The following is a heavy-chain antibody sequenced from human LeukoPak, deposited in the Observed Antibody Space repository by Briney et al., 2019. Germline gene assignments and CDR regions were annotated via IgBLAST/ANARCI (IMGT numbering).Heavy chain of an antibody. V-gene: IGHV4-34*01. D-gene: IGHD3-3*01. CDR3: ARKYYDFWSGYPYYFDY. J-gene: IGHJ4*02. CDR1: GGSFSGYY. Sequence: SETLSLTCAVYGGSFSGYYWSWIRQPPGKGLEWIGEINHSGSTNYNPSLKSRVTISVDTSKNQFSLKLSSVTAADTAVYYCARKYYDFWSGYPYYFDYWGQETLVTVSS. CDR2: INHSGST.